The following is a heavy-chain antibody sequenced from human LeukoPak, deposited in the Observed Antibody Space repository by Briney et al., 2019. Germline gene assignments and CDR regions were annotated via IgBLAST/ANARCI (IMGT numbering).Heavy chain of an antibody. CDR1: GYTFTGYY. V-gene: IGHV1-2*02. CDR3: ARVPHYCSSTSCYLGYFDY. CDR2: INPNSGGT. D-gene: IGHD2-2*01. Sequence: VSVKVSCKASGYTFTGYYMHWVRQAPGQGLEWMGGINPNSGGTNYAQKFQGRVTTTRDTSISTAYIELSRLRSDDTAVYYCARVPHYCSSTSCYLGYFDYWGQGTLVTVSS. J-gene: IGHJ4*02.